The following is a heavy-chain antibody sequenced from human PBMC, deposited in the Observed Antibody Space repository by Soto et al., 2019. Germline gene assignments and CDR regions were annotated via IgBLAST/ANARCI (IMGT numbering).Heavy chain of an antibody. CDR2: IIPIFGTA. CDR3: AREGVRYFDWLSEGSDY. D-gene: IGHD3-9*01. V-gene: IGHV1-69*13. Sequence: SVKVSCKASGGTFISYAISWVRQAPGQGLEWMGGIIPIFGTANYAQKFQGRVTITADESTSTAYMELSSLRSEDTAVYYCAREGVRYFDWLSEGSDYWGQGTLVTVSS. CDR1: GGTFISYA. J-gene: IGHJ4*02.